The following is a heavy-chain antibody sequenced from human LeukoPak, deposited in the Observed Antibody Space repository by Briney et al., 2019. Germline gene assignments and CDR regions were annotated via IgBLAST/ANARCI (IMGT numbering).Heavy chain of an antibody. CDR1: GGSFSGYY. Sequence: SETLSLTCAVYGGSFSGYYWSWIRQPPGKGLEWIGEINHSGGTNYNPSLKSRVTISVDTSKNQFSLKLSSVTAADTAVYYCASLDGTYAFDIWGQGTMVTVSS. D-gene: IGHD1-1*01. J-gene: IGHJ3*02. CDR3: ASLDGTYAFDI. V-gene: IGHV4-34*01. CDR2: INHSGGT.